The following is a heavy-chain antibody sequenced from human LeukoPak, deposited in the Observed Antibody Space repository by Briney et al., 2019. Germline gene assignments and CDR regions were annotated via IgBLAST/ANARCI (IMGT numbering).Heavy chain of an antibody. Sequence: LRLSCAASGFTVSSNYMSWVRQHPGKGLEWIGCIYYTGSTYYNPSLKSRVTISVDTSKNQFSLKLSSVTAADTAVYYCAGCGDYDYWGQGTLVTVSS. V-gene: IGHV4-31*02. CDR2: IYYTGST. CDR3: AGCGDYDY. D-gene: IGHD4-17*01. J-gene: IGHJ4*02. CDR1: GFTVSSNY.